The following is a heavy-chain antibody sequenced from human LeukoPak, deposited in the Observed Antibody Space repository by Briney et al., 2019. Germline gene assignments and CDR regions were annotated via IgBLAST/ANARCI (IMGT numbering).Heavy chain of an antibody. D-gene: IGHD6-19*01. V-gene: IGHV1-18*01. CDR3: ARDFKWQWLATYYYYGMDV. J-gene: IGHJ6*02. Sequence: ASVKVSCKASGYTFTSYDINWVRQAPGQGLEWMGWISAYNGNTNYAQKLQGRVTMTTDTSTSTAYMELRSLRSDDTAVYYCARDFKWQWLATYYYYGMDVWGQGTTVTVSS. CDR1: GYTFTSYD. CDR2: ISAYNGNT.